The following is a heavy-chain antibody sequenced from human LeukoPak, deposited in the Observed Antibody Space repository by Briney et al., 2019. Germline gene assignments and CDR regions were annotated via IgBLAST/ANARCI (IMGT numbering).Heavy chain of an antibody. CDR3: ARVSEGAFDI. J-gene: IGHJ3*02. CDR2: IIPIFGIE. V-gene: IGHV1-69*02. CDR1: GGTFTSYS. Sequence: SVKVSCKASGGTFTSYSISWVRQAPGQGLEWMGRIIPIFGIESYAQKFQGRVTITADKSTSTAYMELSSLRSEDTAVYYCARVSEGAFDIWGQGTMVIVSS.